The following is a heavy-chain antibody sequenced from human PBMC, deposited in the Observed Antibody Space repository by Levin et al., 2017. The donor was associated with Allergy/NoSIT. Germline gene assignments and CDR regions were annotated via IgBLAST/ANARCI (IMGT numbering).Heavy chain of an antibody. D-gene: IGHD7-27*01. Sequence: LSLTCAASGFTFSSSWMTWVRQAPGKGLEWVANIKQDGSEKYYVDSVKGRFTISRDNAKNSLYLQMNSLRAEDPAVYYCSRPGHWGWYFDLWGRGTLVTVSS. CDR2: IKQDGSEK. CDR1: GFTFSSSW. V-gene: IGHV3-7*01. J-gene: IGHJ2*01. CDR3: SRPGHWGWYFDL.